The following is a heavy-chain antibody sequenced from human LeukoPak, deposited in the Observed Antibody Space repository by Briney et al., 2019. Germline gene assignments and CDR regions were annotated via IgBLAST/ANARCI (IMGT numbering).Heavy chain of an antibody. CDR1: GFTFSSYG. CDR3: AKEGLYYYDSSGYF. J-gene: IGHJ4*02. CDR2: ISSSGGST. D-gene: IGHD3-22*01. Sequence: GGTLRLSCAASGFTFSSYGMSWVRPVPGKGLEWVSAISSSGGSTYYGDSVKGRFTISRDNSKNTLYLQMNSLRAKDTAVYYCAKEGLYYYDSSGYFWGQGTLVTVSS. V-gene: IGHV3-23*01.